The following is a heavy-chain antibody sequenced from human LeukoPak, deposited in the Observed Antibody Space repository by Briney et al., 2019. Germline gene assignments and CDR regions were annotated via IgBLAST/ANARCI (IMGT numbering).Heavy chain of an antibody. Sequence: SETLSLTCSVSGGSISNGDYYWGWIRQAPGKGLEWIGSLFYVGSAHYYPSLKSRATISADTSKNQFSLKLTSMTAADAAIYYCARQLPTAAADTRGYFDYWGQGTVVTVSS. CDR1: GGSISNGDYY. CDR3: ARQLPTAAADTRGYFDY. D-gene: IGHD6-25*01. J-gene: IGHJ4*01. V-gene: IGHV4-39*01. CDR2: LFYVGSA.